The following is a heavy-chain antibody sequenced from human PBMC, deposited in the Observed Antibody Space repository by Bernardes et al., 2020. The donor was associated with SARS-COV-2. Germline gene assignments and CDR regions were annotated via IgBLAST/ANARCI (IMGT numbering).Heavy chain of an antibody. Sequence: ASVKASCKASGYTFTSYDINWVRQATGQGLEWMGWMNPNSGNTGYAQKFQGRVTMTRNTSISTAYMELSSLRSEDTAVYYCARGARSGKPLVRFDPWGQGTLVTVSS. D-gene: IGHD2-8*01. CDR3: ARGARSGKPLVRFDP. V-gene: IGHV1-8*01. CDR1: GYTFTSYD. CDR2: MNPNSGNT. J-gene: IGHJ5*02.